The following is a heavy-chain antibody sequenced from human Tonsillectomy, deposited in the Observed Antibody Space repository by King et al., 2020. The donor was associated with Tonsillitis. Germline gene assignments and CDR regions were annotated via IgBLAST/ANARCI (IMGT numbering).Heavy chain of an antibody. D-gene: IGHD3-22*01. CDR3: ARLYYYDSSGYQNDASDI. J-gene: IGHJ3*02. V-gene: IGHV3-30*01. CDR2: ISFDGNNK. CDR1: GFTFSTYA. Sequence: VQLVESGGGVVQPGRSLRLSCAASGFTFSTYAMHWVRQAPGKGLEWVAVISFDGNNKHYADSVKGRFTISRDNSKNTLYLQMNSLRAEDTAVYYCARLYYYDSSGYQNDASDIWGQGTMVTVSS.